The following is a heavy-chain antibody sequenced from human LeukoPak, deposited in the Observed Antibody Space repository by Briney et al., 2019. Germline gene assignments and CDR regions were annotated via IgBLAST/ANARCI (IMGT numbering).Heavy chain of an antibody. CDR3: ARTSGVSVAGSPYYFDF. D-gene: IGHD6-19*01. CDR1: GYLFINYG. CDR2: ISPYSGNT. V-gene: IGHV1-18*01. Sequence: ASVRVSCKASGYLFINYGISWLRQAPGQGLECMGWISPYSGNTDYAQKLQGRVTMTTDTSTTTAYMEQRSLRFDDTAVYYCARTSGVSVAGSPYYFDFWGQGTLISVSS. J-gene: IGHJ4*02.